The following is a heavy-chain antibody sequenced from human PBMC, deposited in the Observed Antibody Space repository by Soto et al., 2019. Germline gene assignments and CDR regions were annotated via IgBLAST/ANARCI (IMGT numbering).Heavy chain of an antibody. CDR3: AKQKGPDAGGYGMDV. V-gene: IGHV3-23*01. D-gene: IGHD3-10*01. J-gene: IGHJ6*02. CDR2: ISGSGGST. CDR1: GFTFSSYA. Sequence: PGGSLRLSCAASGFTFSSYAMSWVRQSPGKGLEWVSAISGSGGSTYYADSVKGRFTISRDNSKNTLYLQMNSLRAEDTAVYYCAKQKGPDAGGYGMDVWGQGTTVTVSS.